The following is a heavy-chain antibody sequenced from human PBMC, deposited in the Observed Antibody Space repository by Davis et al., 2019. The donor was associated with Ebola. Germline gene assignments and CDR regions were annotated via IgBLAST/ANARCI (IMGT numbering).Heavy chain of an antibody. CDR3: ARATEGIVDWGWFDP. J-gene: IGHJ5*02. D-gene: IGHD1-26*01. V-gene: IGHV4-39*07. Sequence: SETLSLTCTVSGGSISSSSYYWGWIRQPPGKGLEWIGSFYYSGSTYYNPSLKSRVTISVDTSKSQLSLKLSSVTAADTAVYYCARATEGIVDWGWFDPWGQGTLVTVSS. CDR1: GGSISSSSYY. CDR2: FYYSGST.